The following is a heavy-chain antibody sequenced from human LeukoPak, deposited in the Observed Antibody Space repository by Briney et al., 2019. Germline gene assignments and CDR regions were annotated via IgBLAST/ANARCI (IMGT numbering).Heavy chain of an antibody. CDR1: EFFFSDYY. CDR2: ISDSGSTI. D-gene: IGHD3-10*01. CDR3: AREMEGDYGSGTFFDL. J-gene: IGHJ4*02. V-gene: IGHV3-11*01. Sequence: KPGGSLRLSCAASEFFFSDYYMSWIRQAPGKGLEWVSYISDSGSTIYYADSVKGRFTISRDNVKNSLYLQMNGLRAEDTAVYYCAREMEGDYGSGTFFDLWGQGNMVTVSS.